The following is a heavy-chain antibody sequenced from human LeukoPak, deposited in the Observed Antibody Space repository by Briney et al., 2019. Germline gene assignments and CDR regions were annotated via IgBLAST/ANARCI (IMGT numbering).Heavy chain of an antibody. J-gene: IGHJ4*02. Sequence: GGSLRLSCAASGFTFSSYGMSWVRQAPGKGLEWVSAISGSGGSTYYADSVKGRFTISRDNSKNTLYLQMNSLRAEDTAVYYCAKDGRRGRIAAPPDWGQGTLVTVSS. D-gene: IGHD6-25*01. V-gene: IGHV3-23*01. CDR1: GFTFSSYG. CDR2: ISGSGGST. CDR3: AKDGRRGRIAAPPD.